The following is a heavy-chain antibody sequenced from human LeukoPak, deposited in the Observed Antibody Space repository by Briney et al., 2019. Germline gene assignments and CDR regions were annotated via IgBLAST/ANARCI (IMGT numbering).Heavy chain of an antibody. CDR3: ARGPRITIFGVVMANDAFDI. V-gene: IGHV1-2*02. CDR1: GYTFTGYY. D-gene: IGHD3-3*01. J-gene: IGHJ3*02. Sequence: ASLKLSCKASGYTFTGYYMHWVRQAPGQGLEWMGWINPNSGGTNYAQKFQGRVTMTRDTSSSTAYMELSRLRFDDTVVYYCARGPRITIFGVVMANDAFDIWGQGTMVTVSS. CDR2: INPNSGGT.